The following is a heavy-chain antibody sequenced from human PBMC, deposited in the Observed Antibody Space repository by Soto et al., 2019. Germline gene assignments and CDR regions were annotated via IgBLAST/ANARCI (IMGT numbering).Heavy chain of an antibody. CDR3: AKDGPSWSVVVPAATDY. D-gene: IGHD2-2*01. J-gene: IGHJ4*02. CDR1: GFTFSSYA. CDR2: ISGSGGST. V-gene: IGHV3-23*01. Sequence: EVQLLESGGGLVQPGGSLRLSCAASGFTFSSYAMSWVRQAPGKGLEWVSAISGSGGSTYYADSVKGRFTISRDNSKNTLYLQMNSLRAEDTAVYYCAKDGPSWSVVVPAATDYWGQGTLVTVSS.